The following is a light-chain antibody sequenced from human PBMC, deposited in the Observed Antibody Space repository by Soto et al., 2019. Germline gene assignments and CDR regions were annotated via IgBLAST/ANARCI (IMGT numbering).Light chain of an antibody. Sequence: SYELTQPPSVSEAPGKTARITCGGDNIAGKSVHWYQLKSGQAPVLIIYNDDDRPSGIPERFSGSNSGNTATLTVSWVEAGDEADYYCQVWGSNADPYVLFGGGTKLTVL. V-gene: IGLV3-21*04. CDR1: NIAGKS. J-gene: IGLJ2*01. CDR3: QVWGSNADPYVL. CDR2: NDD.